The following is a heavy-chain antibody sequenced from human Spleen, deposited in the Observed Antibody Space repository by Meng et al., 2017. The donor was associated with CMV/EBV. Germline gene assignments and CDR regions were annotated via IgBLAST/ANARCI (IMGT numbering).Heavy chain of an antibody. D-gene: IGHD2-2*01. Sequence: GESLKISCAVSGFTFSTHGMYWVRQAPGEGLVWVSRINSDGSSTYYADSVKGRFTISRDNSKNTLYLQMNSLRAEDTAVYYCARDLIVVVPAASGSPLDYYYGMDVWGQGTTVTVSS. CDR3: ARDLIVVVPAASGSPLDYYYGMDV. CDR1: GFTFSTHG. CDR2: INSDGSST. J-gene: IGHJ6*02. V-gene: IGHV3-NL1*01.